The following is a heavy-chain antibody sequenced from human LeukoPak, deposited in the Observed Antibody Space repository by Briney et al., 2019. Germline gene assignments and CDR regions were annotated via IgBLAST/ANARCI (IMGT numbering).Heavy chain of an antibody. Sequence: GGSLRLSCAASGFTFSGSAMHWVRQASGKGLEWVGRIRSKVNSYATAYAASVKGRFTISRDDSKNTAYLQMNSLRAEDTAVYYCAKDDAWLRYQYWGQGTLVTVSS. V-gene: IGHV3-73*01. D-gene: IGHD3-9*01. CDR2: IRSKVNSYAT. CDR3: AKDDAWLRYQY. CDR1: GFTFSGSA. J-gene: IGHJ4*02.